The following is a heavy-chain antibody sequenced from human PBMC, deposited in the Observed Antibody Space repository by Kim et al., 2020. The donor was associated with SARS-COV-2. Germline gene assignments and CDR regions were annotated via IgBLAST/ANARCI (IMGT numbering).Heavy chain of an antibody. Sequence: SETLSLTCAVYGGSFSGYYWSWIRQPPGKGLEWIGEINHSGSTNYNPSLKSRVTISVDTSKNQFSLKLSSVTAADTAVYYCARGPRITIFGVAGAGFDPWGQGTLVTVSS. J-gene: IGHJ5*02. V-gene: IGHV4-34*01. CDR1: GGSFSGYY. D-gene: IGHD3-3*01. CDR2: INHSGST. CDR3: ARGPRITIFGVAGAGFDP.